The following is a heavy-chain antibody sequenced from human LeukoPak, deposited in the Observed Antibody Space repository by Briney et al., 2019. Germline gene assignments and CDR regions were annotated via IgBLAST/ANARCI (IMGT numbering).Heavy chain of an antibody. Sequence: PGGSLRLSCAASGFTFSTYGMHWVRQAPGKGLEWVAVISYDGSNKYYADSVKGRFTISRDNSKNTLYLQMNSLRAEDTAVYYCATSGTRSSWSPRVKTYLDYWGQGTLVTVSS. D-gene: IGHD6-13*01. J-gene: IGHJ4*02. CDR1: GFTFSTYG. CDR3: ATSGTRSSWSPRVKTYLDY. CDR2: ISYDGSNK. V-gene: IGHV3-30*03.